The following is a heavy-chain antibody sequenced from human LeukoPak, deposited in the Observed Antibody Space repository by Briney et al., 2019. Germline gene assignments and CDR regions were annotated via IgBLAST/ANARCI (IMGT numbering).Heavy chain of an antibody. CDR2: IYYSGST. CDR3: ARYYDSSGYYYASDPIYYFDY. Sequence: PSETLSLTCTVSGGSISSSSYYWGWIRQPPGKGLEWIGSIYYSGSTYYSPSLKSRLTISADTSKNRFSLKLSSVTAADTAVYYCARYYDSSGYYYASDPIYYFDYWGQGTLVTVSS. D-gene: IGHD3-22*01. J-gene: IGHJ4*02. V-gene: IGHV4-39*01. CDR1: GGSISSSSYY.